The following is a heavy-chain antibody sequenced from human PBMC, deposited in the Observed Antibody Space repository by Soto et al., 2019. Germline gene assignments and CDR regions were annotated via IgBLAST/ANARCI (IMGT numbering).Heavy chain of an antibody. V-gene: IGHV1-8*01. D-gene: IGHD7-27*01. J-gene: IGHJ6*02. CDR3: ARGELGILPTHYYYGMDV. CDR2: MNPNSGNT. Sequence: QVPLVRSGAEVKKPGASVKVSCKASGYTFTSYAINWVRQATGQGLEWMGWMNPNSGNTGYAQKFQGRVTMTRNTSISTAYRELSRLRSEDTAVYYCARGELGILPTHYYYGMDVWGQGTTVTVSS. CDR1: GYTFTSYA.